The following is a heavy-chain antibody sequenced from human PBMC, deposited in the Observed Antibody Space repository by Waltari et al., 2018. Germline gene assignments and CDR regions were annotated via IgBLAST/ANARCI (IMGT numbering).Heavy chain of an antibody. CDR3: AGGTVAGTFDAFDI. Sequence: QVQLVQSGAEVKKPGSSVKVSCKASGGTFSSYAISWVRQAPGHGLEWMGGISPIVGTANYAQKFQGRVTITTDESTSTAYMELSSLGSEDTAVYYCAGGTVAGTFDAFDIWGQGTMVTVSS. V-gene: IGHV1-69*05. CDR2: ISPIVGTA. CDR1: GGTFSSYA. J-gene: IGHJ3*02. D-gene: IGHD6-19*01.